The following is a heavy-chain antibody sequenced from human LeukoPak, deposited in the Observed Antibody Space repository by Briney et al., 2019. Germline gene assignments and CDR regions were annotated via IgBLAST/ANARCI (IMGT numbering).Heavy chain of an antibody. CDR2: ISGDGGST. J-gene: IGHJ3*02. CDR3: AKLNSGAFDI. Sequence: PGGSLTLSRAPSGLTFDDHAMHWVRQAPRKGLEWVSLISGDGGSTYYADSVKGRFTISRDNSKNSLYLQMNSLRTEDTALYYCAKLNSGAFDIWGQGTMVTVSS. CDR1: GLTFDDHA. V-gene: IGHV3-43*02. D-gene: IGHD2/OR15-2a*01.